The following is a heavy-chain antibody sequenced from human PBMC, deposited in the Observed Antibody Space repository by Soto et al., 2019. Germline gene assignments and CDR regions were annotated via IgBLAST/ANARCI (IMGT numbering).Heavy chain of an antibody. J-gene: IGHJ4*02. CDR2: IHFSGET. V-gene: IGHV4-31*03. Sequence: QVQLQESGPGLMKPSQTLSLTCTVSGASIGRGGYYWTWIXXXXGKALEWMGHIHFSGETNYNPSLMGRLTMSIDTSTNQFSLNLAAVTAADTAMYYCARDQGGDLDYWGQGTLVTVSS. D-gene: IGHD2-21*01. CDR1: GASIGRGGYY. CDR3: ARDQGGDLDY.